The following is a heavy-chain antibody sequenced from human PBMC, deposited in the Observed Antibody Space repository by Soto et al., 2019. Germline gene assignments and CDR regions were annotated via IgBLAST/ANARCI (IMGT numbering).Heavy chain of an antibody. D-gene: IGHD1-26*01. CDR1: GGSVSSGSYY. J-gene: IGHJ6*02. CDR3: ARDFSGSYYEYYYGMDV. Sequence: SETLSLTCTVSGGSVSSGSYYWSWIRQPPGKGLEWIGYIYYSGSTNYNPSLKSRVTISVDTSKNQFSLKLSSVTAADTAVYYCARDFSGSYYEYYYGMDVCGPGTTVTV. V-gene: IGHV4-61*01. CDR2: IYYSGST.